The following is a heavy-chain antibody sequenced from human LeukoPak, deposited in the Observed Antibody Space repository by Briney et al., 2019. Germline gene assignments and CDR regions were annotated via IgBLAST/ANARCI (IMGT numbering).Heavy chain of an antibody. V-gene: IGHV4-59*01. CDR3: ARDRSGSYSRYYYYGMDV. Sequence: SETLSLTCTVSGDPISSYYWSWIRQPPGKGLEWIGYIYYSGSTNYNPSLKSRVTISVATSKNQFSLRLSSVTAADTAVYYCARDRSGSYSRYYYYGMDVWGQGTTVTVSS. CDR2: IYYSGST. D-gene: IGHD1-26*01. CDR1: GDPISSYY. J-gene: IGHJ6*02.